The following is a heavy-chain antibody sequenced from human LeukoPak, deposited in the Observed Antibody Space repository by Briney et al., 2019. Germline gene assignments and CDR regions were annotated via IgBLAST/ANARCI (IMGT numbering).Heavy chain of an antibody. J-gene: IGHJ4*02. CDR1: EDSFTGYY. V-gene: IGHV1-2*02. CDR2: INPHNGGA. CDR3: ARGGAGSAYYGWDFFCFDY. D-gene: IGHD4-17*01. Sequence: ASVKVSCKASEDSFTGYYIHWVRQAPGQGPEWMGWINPHNGGAKYADRLQGRVTMTRDTSIGTAYMELSRLRSDDTAVYYCARGGAGSAYYGWDFFCFDYWGQETLVTVSS.